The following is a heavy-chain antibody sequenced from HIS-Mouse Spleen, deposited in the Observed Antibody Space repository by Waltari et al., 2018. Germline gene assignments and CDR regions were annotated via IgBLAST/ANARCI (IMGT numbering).Heavy chain of an antibody. CDR2: IYSGGST. Sequence: EVQLVESGGGLIQPGGSLRLSCAASGFTVSSNYMRGVRQAPGKGLEWVSVIYSGGSTYYADSMKGRFTISRDNSKNTLYLQMNSLRAEDTAVYYCAGGVGSSWYYFDYWGQGTLVTVSS. CDR3: AGGVGSSWYYFDY. CDR1: GFTVSSNY. J-gene: IGHJ4*02. V-gene: IGHV3-53*01. D-gene: IGHD6-13*01.